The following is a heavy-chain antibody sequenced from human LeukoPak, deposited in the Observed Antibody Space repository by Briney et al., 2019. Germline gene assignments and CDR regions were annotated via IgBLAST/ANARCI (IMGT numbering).Heavy chain of an antibody. D-gene: IGHD3-9*01. Sequence: PSETLSLTCAVYGGSFSGYYWSWIRQPPGKGLEWIGEINHSGSTNYNPSLKSRVTISVDTSKNQFSLKLSSVTAADTAVYYCARKPLLRYFDWFPLGNAFDIWGQGTMVTVSS. CDR1: GGSFSGYY. J-gene: IGHJ3*02. CDR3: ARKPLLRYFDWFPLGNAFDI. CDR2: INHSGST. V-gene: IGHV4-34*01.